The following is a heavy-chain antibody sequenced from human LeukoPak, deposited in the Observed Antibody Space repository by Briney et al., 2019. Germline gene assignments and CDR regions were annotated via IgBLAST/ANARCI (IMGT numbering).Heavy chain of an antibody. CDR2: IYTSGST. Sequence: PSETLSLTCTVSGDSISSADYYWTWIRQPPGKGLELVGFIYTSGSTNYNPSLKSRVTISVDTSKNQFSLKLSSVTAADTAVYYCASGHSGYDYYFDYWGQGTLVTVSS. D-gene: IGHD5-12*01. V-gene: IGHV4-61*08. CDR3: ASGHSGYDYYFDY. CDR1: GDSISSADYY. J-gene: IGHJ4*02.